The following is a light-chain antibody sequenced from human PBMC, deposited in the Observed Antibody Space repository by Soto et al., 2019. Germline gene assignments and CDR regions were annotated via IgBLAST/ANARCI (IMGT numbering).Light chain of an antibody. CDR1: QDIRSH. J-gene: IGKJ4*01. CDR2: FAS. Sequence: DIQVTQSPSSLSPFVGDTVTITCRASQDIRSHLNWYQQKAGKAPRLLIYFASKLQSGVPSRFSGNGSGTEFSLTISSLQPEDLATYYCQQTYSDPHIFGGGTKVAI. V-gene: IGKV1-39*01. CDR3: QQTYSDPHI.